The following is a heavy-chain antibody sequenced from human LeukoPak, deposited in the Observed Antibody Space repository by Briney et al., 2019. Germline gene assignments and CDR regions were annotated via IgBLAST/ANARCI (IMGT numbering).Heavy chain of an antibody. D-gene: IGHD3-22*01. CDR2: LYASGST. J-gene: IGHJ4*02. CDR3: ARDVFSYYDNSGYFDY. CDR1: GGSISSYH. Sequence: PSETLSLTCSVSGGSISSYHWSWIRQPAGKGREWIGRLYASGSTIYNPSLKSRVTISVDRSKNQFSLNVTSVTASATALYYCARDVFSYYDNSGYFDYWGQGILVTVSS. V-gene: IGHV4-4*07.